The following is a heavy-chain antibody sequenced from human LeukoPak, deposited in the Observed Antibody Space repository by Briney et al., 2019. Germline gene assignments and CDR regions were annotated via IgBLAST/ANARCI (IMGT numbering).Heavy chain of an antibody. D-gene: IGHD6-13*01. J-gene: IGHJ4*02. V-gene: IGHV3-48*03. CDR2: ISSSGSTI. Sequence: GGSLRLSCAASGFTFSSYDMNWVRQAPGKGLEWVSYISSSGSTIYYADSVKGRFTISRDIAKNSLYLQMNSLRAEDTAVYYCVRETAAGARNDYWGQGTLVTVSS. CDR1: GFTFSSYD. CDR3: VRETAAGARNDY.